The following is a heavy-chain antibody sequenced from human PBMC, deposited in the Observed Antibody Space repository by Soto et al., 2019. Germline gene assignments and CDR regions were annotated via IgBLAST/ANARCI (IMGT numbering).Heavy chain of an antibody. J-gene: IGHJ5*02. V-gene: IGHV4-31*03. D-gene: IGHD1-7*01. CDR2: IYYSGNT. CDR1: GASISSANYY. CDR3: AKGPSLIWNYAGGWFNP. Sequence: QMQLQESGPGLVKPSQTLSLTCSVSGASISSANYYWSWIRQHPGKGLQWIGYIYYSGNTYYNPSPRSRVTIRVDRSKTRSPPKLSAVTAGDMAGYYCAKGPSLIWNYAGGWFNPGAREPWSPSPQ.